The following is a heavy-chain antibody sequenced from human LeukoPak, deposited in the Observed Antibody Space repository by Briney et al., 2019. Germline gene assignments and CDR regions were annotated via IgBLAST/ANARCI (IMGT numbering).Heavy chain of an antibody. CDR1: GFTFSSYA. J-gene: IGHJ4*02. CDR2: ISYDGSNK. CDR3: ARARKNQRWLQLLDY. D-gene: IGHD5-24*01. V-gene: IGHV3-30-3*01. Sequence: GGSLRLSCAASGFTFSSYAMHWVRQAPGKGLEWVAVISYDGSNKYYADSVKGRFTISRDNSKNTLYLQMNSLRAEDTAVYYCARARKNQRWLQLLDYWGQGTLVTVSS.